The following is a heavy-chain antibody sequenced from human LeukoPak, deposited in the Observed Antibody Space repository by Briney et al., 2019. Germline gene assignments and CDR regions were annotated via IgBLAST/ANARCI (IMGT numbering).Heavy chain of an antibody. Sequence: GGSLRLSCATSGFTFSNHAMHWVRQATGKGLEWVSAIGTAGDTFYPGSVKGRFTISRDNSKNTLYLQMNSLRAEDTAVYYCARDSEVGATSFDYWGQGTLVTVSS. V-gene: IGHV3-13*01. CDR1: GFTFSNHA. CDR2: IGTAGDT. D-gene: IGHD1-26*01. CDR3: ARDSEVGATSFDY. J-gene: IGHJ4*02.